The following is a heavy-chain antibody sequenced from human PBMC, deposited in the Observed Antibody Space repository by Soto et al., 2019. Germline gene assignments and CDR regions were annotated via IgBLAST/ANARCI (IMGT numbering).Heavy chain of an antibody. Sequence: PGGSLRLSCAASGFTFSSYAMSWVRQAPGKGLEWVSAISGSGGSTYYADSVKGRFTISRDNSKNTLYLQMNSLRAEDTAVYYWAKDGFPDGGGGAFDIWGQGTMVTVSS. CDR2: ISGSGGST. CDR3: AKDGFPDGGGGAFDI. J-gene: IGHJ3*02. D-gene: IGHD3-16*01. V-gene: IGHV3-23*01. CDR1: GFTFSSYA.